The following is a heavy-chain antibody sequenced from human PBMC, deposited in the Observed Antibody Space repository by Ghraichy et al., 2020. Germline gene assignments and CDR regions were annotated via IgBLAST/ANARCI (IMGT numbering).Heavy chain of an antibody. CDR2: INHSGST. CDR3: ARGEPPLSDYDDYVGGGGLDP. D-gene: IGHD4-17*01. CDR1: GGSFSGYY. V-gene: IGHV4-34*01. Sequence: SETLSLTCAVYGGSFSGYYWSWIRQPPGKGLEWIGEINHSGSTNYNPTPTSRVTISVDTSTNKFTLKLSSVTAADTAVYYCARGEPPLSDYDDYVGGGGLDPWGQGTLVTVSA. J-gene: IGHJ5*02.